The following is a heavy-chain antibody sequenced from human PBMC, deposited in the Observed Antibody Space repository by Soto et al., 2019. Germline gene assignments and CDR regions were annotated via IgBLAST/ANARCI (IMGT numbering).Heavy chain of an antibody. CDR2: INVGNGNT. Sequence: QVQLVQSWGEVKKPGASVKVSCEASGYTFTSYAIHWVRQAPGQRLEWMGWINVGNGNTKYSQKFQGRVTITRDTSASTAYMELSSLRSEDTAVYYCARSVGAALSDYWGQGTLVTVSS. V-gene: IGHV1-3*01. CDR3: ARSVGAALSDY. J-gene: IGHJ4*02. D-gene: IGHD1-26*01. CDR1: GYTFTSYA.